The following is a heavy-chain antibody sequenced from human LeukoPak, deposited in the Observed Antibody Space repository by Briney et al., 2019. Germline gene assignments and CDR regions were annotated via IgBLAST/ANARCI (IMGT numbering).Heavy chain of an antibody. D-gene: IGHD1-7*01. J-gene: IGHJ4*02. V-gene: IGHV4-31*03. CDR1: GGSISSGDYY. Sequence: PSQTLSLTCTVSGGSISSGDYYWRWIRQHPGKGLEWIGYIYYSGSTYYNPYLKSRVTISVDTSKNQFSLDLNSVTAADTAVYYCASGRELTATLPFWGQGTLVTVSS. CDR3: ASGRELTATLPF. CDR2: IYYSGST.